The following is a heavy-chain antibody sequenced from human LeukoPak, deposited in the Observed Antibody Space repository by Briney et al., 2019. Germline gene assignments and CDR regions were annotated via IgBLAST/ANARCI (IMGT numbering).Heavy chain of an antibody. CDR1: GFTFSSYA. V-gene: IGHV3-30*04. D-gene: IGHD5-18*01. Sequence: GGSLRLSCAASGFTFSSYAMHWVRQAPGKGLEWVAVISYDGSNKYYVDSVKGRFTISRDNSKNTLYLQMNSLRAEDTAVYYCARGRIQLWSTNPGYWGQGTLVTVSS. J-gene: IGHJ4*02. CDR2: ISYDGSNK. CDR3: ARGRIQLWSTNPGY.